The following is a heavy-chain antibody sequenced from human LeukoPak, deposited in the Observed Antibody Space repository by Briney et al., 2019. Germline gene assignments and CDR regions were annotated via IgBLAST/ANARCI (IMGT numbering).Heavy chain of an antibody. V-gene: IGHV3-23*01. D-gene: IGHD5-18*01. Sequence: GGSLRLSCAASGLTFNNFAMGWVRQAPGKGLEWVSSISGSGGGIYYADSVKGRFTISRDNSNTLYLQMSTLRAEDTAVYYCAKSPAREGGYSRALQGMDVWGQGTTVTVSS. CDR1: GLTFNNFA. CDR3: AKSPAREGGYSRALQGMDV. CDR2: ISGSGGGI. J-gene: IGHJ6*02.